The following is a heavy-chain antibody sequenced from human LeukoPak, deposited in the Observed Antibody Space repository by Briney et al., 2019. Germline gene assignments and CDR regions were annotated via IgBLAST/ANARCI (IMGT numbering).Heavy chain of an antibody. Sequence: PRGSLRLSCAAPGFTFSSYAMSWVRPAPGKGLEWVSAISGSCGSTYYAESVKGRFTISRDNSKNTLYLQMNSLRAEDTAVYYCAKDGSITMIVVVIGAFDIWGQGTMVTVPS. CDR2: ISGSCGST. V-gene: IGHV3-23*01. J-gene: IGHJ3*02. CDR3: AKDGSITMIVVVIGAFDI. CDR1: GFTFSSYA. D-gene: IGHD3-22*01.